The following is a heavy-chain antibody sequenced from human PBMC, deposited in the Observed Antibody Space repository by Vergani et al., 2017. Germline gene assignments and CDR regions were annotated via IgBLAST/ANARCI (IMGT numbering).Heavy chain of an antibody. CDR1: GDSISRSHYY. V-gene: IGHV4-39*03. D-gene: IGHD1/OR15-1a*01. CDR2: ISSSGSP. J-gene: IGHJ6*03. CDR3: TKTTNVKVRYDYYIDV. Sequence: QLQLQESGPGLVKPSETLSLSCRVSGDSISRSHYYWGFIRQPPGKGLEWIGSISSSGSPYYNPTLKSRLAFSVDTSKIQFSLKLSSVTAADTAIYYCTKTTNVKVRYDYYIDVWGKGATVTVSS.